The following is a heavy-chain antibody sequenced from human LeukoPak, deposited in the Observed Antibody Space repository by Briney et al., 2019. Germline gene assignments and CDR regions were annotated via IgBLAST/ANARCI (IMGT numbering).Heavy chain of an antibody. Sequence: LWASVKVSCKASGGTFSSYAISWVRQAPGQGLEWMGRIIPILGIANYAQKFQGGVTITADKSTSTAYMELSSLRSEDTAVYYCARDGEIAARPRGMDVWGQGTTVTVSS. CDR3: ARDGEIAARPRGMDV. CDR1: GGTFSSYA. CDR2: IIPILGIA. D-gene: IGHD6-6*01. V-gene: IGHV1-69*04. J-gene: IGHJ6*02.